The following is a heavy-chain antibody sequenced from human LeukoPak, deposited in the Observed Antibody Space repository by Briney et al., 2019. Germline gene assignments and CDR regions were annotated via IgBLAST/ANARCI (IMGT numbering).Heavy chain of an antibody. Sequence: PSQTLSLTCTVSGGSISSGGYSWSWIRQHPGKGLGWIGYIYYSGSTYYNPSLKSRVTISVDTSKNQFSLKLSSVTAADTAVYYCARADVDTAMVTRVDAFDIWGQGTMVTVSS. J-gene: IGHJ3*02. D-gene: IGHD5-18*01. CDR1: GGSISSGGYS. CDR3: ARADVDTAMVTRVDAFDI. CDR2: IYYSGST. V-gene: IGHV4-31*03.